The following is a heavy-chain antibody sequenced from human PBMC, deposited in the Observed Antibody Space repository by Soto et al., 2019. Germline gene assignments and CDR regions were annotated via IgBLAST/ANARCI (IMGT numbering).Heavy chain of an antibody. J-gene: IGHJ4*02. CDR3: ARDRGWLTFDY. D-gene: IGHD6-19*01. Sequence: GGSLRLSCAASGFTFSTYWMTWVRQAPGKGLEWVANIKEDGGEIYYVDSVRGRFTISRDNARNSLCLQMNSLRADDTAMYYCARDRGWLTFDYWGQGILVTVSS. V-gene: IGHV3-7*01. CDR1: GFTFSTYW. CDR2: IKEDGGEI.